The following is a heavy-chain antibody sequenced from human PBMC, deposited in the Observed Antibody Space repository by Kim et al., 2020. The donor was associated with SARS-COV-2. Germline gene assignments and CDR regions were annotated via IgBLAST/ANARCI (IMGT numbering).Heavy chain of an antibody. V-gene: IGHV4-61*01. D-gene: IGHD3-3*01. CDR3: ARESVLEWGFDY. J-gene: IGHJ4*02. CDR1: GGSVSSGSYY. CDR2: IYYSGST. Sequence: SETLSLTCTVSGGSVSSGSYYWSWIRQPPGKGLEWIGYIYYSGSTNYNPSLKSRVTISVDTSKNQFSLKLSSVTAADTAVYYCARESVLEWGFDYWGQGTLVTVSS.